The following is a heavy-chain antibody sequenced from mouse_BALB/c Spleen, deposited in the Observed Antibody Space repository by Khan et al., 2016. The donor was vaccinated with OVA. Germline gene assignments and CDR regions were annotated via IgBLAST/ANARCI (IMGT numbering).Heavy chain of an antibody. CDR3: ARTPGYYGSNYFDY. Sequence: EVELVESGGGLVKPGGSLKFSCVASGFTFSNYGMSWVRQTPEKRLEWVATISSGGSYTYYPDSVKGRFTISRDNANNTLYLQMSSLRSEDTAMYFCARTPGYYGSNYFDYWGQGTTLTVSS. CDR1: GFTFSNYG. D-gene: IGHD1-1*01. J-gene: IGHJ2*01. V-gene: IGHV5-9-3*01. CDR2: ISSGGSYT.